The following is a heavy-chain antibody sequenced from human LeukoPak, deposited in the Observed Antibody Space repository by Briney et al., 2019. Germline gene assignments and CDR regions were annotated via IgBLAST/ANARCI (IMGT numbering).Heavy chain of an antibody. D-gene: IGHD6-6*01. J-gene: IGHJ4*02. V-gene: IGHV3-7*01. CDR3: ARDRSIAAYDY. CDR2: IKHDGSEK. CDR1: GFTFSSYW. Sequence: GGSLRLSCAASGFTFSSYWMSWVRQAPGKGLEWVANIKHDGSEKYYVDSVKGRFTISRDNAKNSLYLQMNSLRAEDTAVYYCARDRSIAAYDYWGQGTLVTVSS.